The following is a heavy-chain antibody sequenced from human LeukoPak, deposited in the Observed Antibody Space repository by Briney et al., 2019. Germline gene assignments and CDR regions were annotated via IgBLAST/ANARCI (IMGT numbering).Heavy chain of an antibody. CDR2: IYYSGST. D-gene: IGHD3-10*01. CDR1: GFTFSSSW. V-gene: IGHV4-39*07. Sequence: TTGGSLRLSCAASGFTFSSSWMSWVRQPPGKGLEWIGSIYYSGSTYYNPSLKSRVTISVDTSKNQFSLKLSSVTAADTAVYYCASGITMVRGVIITGGNYFDYWGQGTLVTVSS. J-gene: IGHJ4*02. CDR3: ASGITMVRGVIITGGNYFDY.